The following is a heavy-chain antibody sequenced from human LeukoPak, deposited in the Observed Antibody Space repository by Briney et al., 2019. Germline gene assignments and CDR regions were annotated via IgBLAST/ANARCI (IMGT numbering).Heavy chain of an antibody. J-gene: IGHJ4*02. CDR1: GGTFSSYA. D-gene: IGHD6-13*01. CDR3: ARVVDSSSWYLDY. Sequence: SVKVSCKASGGTFSSYAISWVRQAPGQGLEWMGGIIPIFGTANYAQKFQGRVTITADKSTSTAYMELSSLRSEDTAVYYCARVVDSSSWYLDYWGQGTLVTVSS. V-gene: IGHV1-69*06. CDR2: IIPIFGTA.